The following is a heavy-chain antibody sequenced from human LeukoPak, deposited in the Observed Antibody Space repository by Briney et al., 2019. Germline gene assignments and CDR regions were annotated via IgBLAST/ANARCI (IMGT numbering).Heavy chain of an antibody. CDR3: ARTYFYQYYMDV. Sequence: SQTLSLTCAISGDSVSSNSAAWNWIRQSPLRGLEWLGRTYYRSRWYNDYAVSLKSRITIKPDASKNQFSLQLNSVTPEDTAVYYCARTYFYQYYMDVWGKGTTVTISS. CDR2: TYYRSRWYN. CDR1: GDSVSSNSAA. V-gene: IGHV6-1*01. J-gene: IGHJ6*03.